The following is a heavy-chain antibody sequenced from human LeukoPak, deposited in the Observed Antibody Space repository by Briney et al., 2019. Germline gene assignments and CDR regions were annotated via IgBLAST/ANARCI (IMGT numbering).Heavy chain of an antibody. V-gene: IGHV3-7*05. CDR1: GFTFSSYW. CDR3: ARGPPCREYCSLEFYFDY. J-gene: IGHJ4*02. CDR2: IKQDGSEK. Sequence: GGSLRLSCAASGFTFSSYWMSWVRQAPGKGLEWVANIKQDGSEKYYVDSVKGRFTISRDNAKNSLYLQMNSLRDEDTVVYYCARGPPCREYCSLEFYFDYWGQGTLVTVSS. D-gene: IGHD2/OR15-2a*01.